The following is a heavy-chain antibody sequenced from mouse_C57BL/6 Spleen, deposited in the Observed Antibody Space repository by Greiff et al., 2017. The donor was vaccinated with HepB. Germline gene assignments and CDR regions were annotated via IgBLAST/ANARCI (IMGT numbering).Heavy chain of an antibody. CDR3: ARGGRRESPMDY. CDR2: INPSNGGT. J-gene: IGHJ4*01. Sequence: VQLQQSGTELVKPGASVKLSCKASGYTFTSYWMHWVKQRPGQGLEWIGNINPSNGGTNYNEKFKSKATLTVDKSSSTAYMQLSSLTSEDSAVYYCARGGRRESPMDYWGQGTSVTVSS. D-gene: IGHD2-12*01. V-gene: IGHV1-53*01. CDR1: GYTFTSYW.